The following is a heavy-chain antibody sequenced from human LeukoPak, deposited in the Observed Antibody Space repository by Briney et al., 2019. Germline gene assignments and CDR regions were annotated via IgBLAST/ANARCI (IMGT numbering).Heavy chain of an antibody. CDR1: GGSISSSSYY. CDR3: ARLRWELGGLLFDY. CDR2: IYYSGST. J-gene: IGHJ4*02. Sequence: SETLSLTCTVSGGSISSSSYYWGWIRQPPGKGLEWIGSIYYSGSTYYNPSLKSRVTISVDTSKNQFSLKLSSVTAADTAVYYCARLRWELGGLLFDYWGQGTLVTVSS. D-gene: IGHD1-26*01. V-gene: IGHV4-39*01.